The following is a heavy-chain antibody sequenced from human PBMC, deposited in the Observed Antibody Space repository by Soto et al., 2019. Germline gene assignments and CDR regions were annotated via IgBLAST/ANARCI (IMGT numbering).Heavy chain of an antibody. V-gene: IGHV3-30-3*01. CDR2: ISYDGSNK. Sequence: QVQLVESGGGVVQPGRSLRLSCAASGFTFSSYAMHWVRQAPGKGLEWVAVISYDGSNKYYADSVKGRFTISRDNSKNTLYLQMNSLRAEDTAVYYCARDRHSYSSGCPHDYWGQGTLVTVSS. J-gene: IGHJ4*02. D-gene: IGHD6-19*01. CDR1: GFTFSSYA. CDR3: ARDRHSYSSGCPHDY.